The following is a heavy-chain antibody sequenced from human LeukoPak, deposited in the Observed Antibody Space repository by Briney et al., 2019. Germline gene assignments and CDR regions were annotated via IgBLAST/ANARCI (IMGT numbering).Heavy chain of an antibody. CDR2: ISYDGSNK. CDR1: GSTFSSYA. Sequence: PGGSLRLSCAASGSTFSSYAMHWVRQARGKGLEWVAVISYDGSNKYYADSVKGRFTISRDNSKNTLYLQMNSLRAEDTAVYYCARESSSWIDYWGQGTLVTVSS. D-gene: IGHD6-13*01. J-gene: IGHJ4*02. CDR3: ARESSSWIDY. V-gene: IGHV3-30-3*01.